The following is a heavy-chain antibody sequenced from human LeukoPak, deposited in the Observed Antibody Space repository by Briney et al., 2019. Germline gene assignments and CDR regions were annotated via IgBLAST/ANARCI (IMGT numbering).Heavy chain of an antibody. CDR2: ISGSADKT. J-gene: IGHJ6*02. V-gene: IGHV3-23*01. D-gene: IGHD3-9*01. CDR1: GFTFSSYA. Sequence: GRSLRLSCAASGFTFSSYAMSWVRQAPGQGLEWVSAISGSADKTYYADSVKGRFTISRDNSKNTLYLQMNSLRAEDTAVYYCAKRYYDILTGYYVQYSAMDVWGQGTTVTVSS. CDR3: AKRYYDILTGYYVQYSAMDV.